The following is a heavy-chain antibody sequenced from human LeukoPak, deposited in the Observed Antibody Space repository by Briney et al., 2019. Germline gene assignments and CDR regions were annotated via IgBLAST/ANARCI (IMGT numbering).Heavy chain of an antibody. CDR3: AKDDAWLRFGE. CDR1: GFTVSSNY. D-gene: IGHD3-10*01. CDR2: IYSGGST. J-gene: IGHJ4*02. V-gene: IGHV3-53*01. Sequence: GGSLRLSCGASGFTVSSNYMSWVRQAPGKGLEWVSVIYSGGSTYYADSVKGRFSISRDNSKNTLYLEVISLTAEDTAVYYCAKDDAWLRFGEWSQGTLVTVSS.